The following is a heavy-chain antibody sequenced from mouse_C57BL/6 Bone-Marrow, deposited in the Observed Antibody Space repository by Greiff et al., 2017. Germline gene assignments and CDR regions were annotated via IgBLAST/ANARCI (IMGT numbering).Heavy chain of an antibody. J-gene: IGHJ3*01. CDR1: GYTFTSYW. Sequence: QVQLQQPGAELVMHGASVKLSCKASGYTFTSYWMHWVKQRSGQGLEWIGEIDPSDSYTNYNQKFKGKSTLTVDKSSSTAYMQLSSLTSEDSAVYYCARKSAQATSFAYWGQGTLVTVSA. CDR3: ARKSAQATSFAY. CDR2: IDPSDSYT. V-gene: IGHV1-69*01. D-gene: IGHD3-2*02.